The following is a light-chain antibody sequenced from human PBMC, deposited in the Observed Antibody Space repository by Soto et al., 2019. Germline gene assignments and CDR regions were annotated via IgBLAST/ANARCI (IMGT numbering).Light chain of an antibody. J-gene: IGLJ2*01. CDR3: HSYDSGVSASV. CDR1: SSNIGAGFD. Sequence: QSVLTQPPSVSGAPGQRVSISCSGSSSNIGAGFDVHWYQQFPGAAPKLLIYSDVNRPSVVPYRFSASKSGTSASLTITGLQTEDEAHYYCHSYDSGVSASVFGGGTKLTVL. CDR2: SDV. V-gene: IGLV1-40*01.